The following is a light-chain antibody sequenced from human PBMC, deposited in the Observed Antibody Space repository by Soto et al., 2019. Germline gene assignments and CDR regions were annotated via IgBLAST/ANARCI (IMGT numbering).Light chain of an antibody. CDR1: QSLEYSDGNTY. CDR2: KVS. V-gene: IGKV2-30*01. Sequence: AVMTQSPLSLPVTLGQPASISCRSSQSLEYSDGNTYLSWFQQRPGQSPRRLIYKVSKRDCGVPERFSGSGSGTDFTLKISRVEAEDVAVYYCMQGSHWPRTLGQGTKVDIK. CDR3: MQGSHWPRT. J-gene: IGKJ1*01.